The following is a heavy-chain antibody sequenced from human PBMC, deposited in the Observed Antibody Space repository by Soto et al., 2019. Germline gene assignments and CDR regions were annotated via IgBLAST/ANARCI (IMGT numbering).Heavy chain of an antibody. CDR1: GFTFSNYG. CDR2: LSYDGGDK. V-gene: IGHV3-30*18. Sequence: QVQLAESGGGVVQPGRSLRLSCAASGFTFSNYGMHWVRQAQGKGLEWVAVLSYDGGDKHYADSVKGRFIISRDNSKNTLYLQMNSLRAADTAVYYCAKDLDIAAAPYYFDCWGQGTLVTVSS. D-gene: IGHD6-13*01. CDR3: AKDLDIAAAPYYFDC. J-gene: IGHJ4*02.